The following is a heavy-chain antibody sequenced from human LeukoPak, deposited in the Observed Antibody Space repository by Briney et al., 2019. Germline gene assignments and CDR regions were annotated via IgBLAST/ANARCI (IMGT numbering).Heavy chain of an antibody. CDR2: ISWNSGSI. J-gene: IGHJ6*02. V-gene: IGHV3-9*01. D-gene: IGHD2-2*01. CDR1: GFTFDDYA. Sequence: GGSLRLYCAASGFTFDDYAMHWVRQAPGKGLEWVSGISWNSGSIGYADSVKGRFTISRDNAKSSLYLQMNSLRAEDTALYYCAKGGIVVVQYGMDVWGQGTTVTVSS. CDR3: AKGGIVVVQYGMDV.